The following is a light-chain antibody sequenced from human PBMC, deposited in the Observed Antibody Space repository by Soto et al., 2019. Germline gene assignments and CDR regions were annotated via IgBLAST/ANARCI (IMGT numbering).Light chain of an antibody. CDR1: QSISTW. Sequence: DIQMTKSPSTLYASVGDRVTITCRASQSISTWLAWYQQDPGKAPKLLIHKASSLQSGVPSRFSGSGSGTDFTLTISSLHPDDLATYYCQQYNSYSPTFGQGTRVEIK. CDR2: KAS. CDR3: QQYNSYSPT. V-gene: IGKV1-5*03. J-gene: IGKJ1*01.